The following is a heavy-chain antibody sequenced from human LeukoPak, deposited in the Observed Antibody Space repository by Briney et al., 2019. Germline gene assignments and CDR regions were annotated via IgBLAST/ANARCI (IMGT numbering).Heavy chain of an antibody. CDR3: VRGYYYDSSGYWVRAFDI. CDR2: MYHSGTT. D-gene: IGHD3-22*01. Sequence: SETLSLTCAVSGGSISSGGYSWSWIRQPPGKGLEWIGYMYHSGTTHYNPSLKSRVTISVDRSKNQFSLRLSSVTAADTAVYYCVRGYYYDSSGYWVRAFDIWGQGTMVTVSS. J-gene: IGHJ3*02. CDR1: GGSISSGGYS. V-gene: IGHV4-30-2*01.